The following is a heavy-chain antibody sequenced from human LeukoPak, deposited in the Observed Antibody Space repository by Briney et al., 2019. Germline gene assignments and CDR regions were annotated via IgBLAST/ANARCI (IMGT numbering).Heavy chain of an antibody. CDR1: GYTFTGYY. V-gene: IGHV1-2*02. J-gene: IGHJ4*02. CDR2: INPSSGGT. CDR3: ARESGSYFDY. D-gene: IGHD3-10*01. Sequence: GASVKVSCKASGYTFTGYYMHWVRQAPGQGLEWMGWINPSSGGTNYAQKFQGRVTMTRDTSISTAYMELTRLRSDDSAVYYCARESGSYFDYWGQGTLVTVSS.